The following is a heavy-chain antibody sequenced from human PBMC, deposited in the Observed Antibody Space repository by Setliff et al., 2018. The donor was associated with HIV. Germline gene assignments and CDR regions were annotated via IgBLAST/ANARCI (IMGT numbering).Heavy chain of an antibody. D-gene: IGHD2-21*02. J-gene: IGHJ3*02. Sequence: GSLRLSCAASGFTFSSYTMNWVRQAPGKGLEWIGSIYHSGNTYYMPSLQSRVTISVDMSKNQFSLNLNSVTAADTAVYYCARGQGCGGGCHYAFEMWGQGTMVTVSS. CDR1: GFTFSSYT. V-gene: IGHV4-38-2*01. CDR2: IYHSGNT. CDR3: ARGQGCGGGCHYAFEM.